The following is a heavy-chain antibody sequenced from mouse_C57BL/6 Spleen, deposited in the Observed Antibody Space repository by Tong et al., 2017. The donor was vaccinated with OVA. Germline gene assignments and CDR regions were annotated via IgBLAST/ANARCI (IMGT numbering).Heavy chain of an antibody. CDR2: ILPGSGST. V-gene: IGHV1-9*01. CDR3: ARGEYYYGTSDY. D-gene: IGHD1-1*01. J-gene: IGHJ2*01. Sequence: VQLQQSGAELMKPGASVKISCKATGYTFSSYWIEWVKQRPGHGLEWIGEILPGSGSTNYNEKFKGKATFTADTSSNTAYMQLSSLTSEDSAVYYCARGEYYYGTSDYWGQGTTLTVSS. CDR1: GYTFSSYW.